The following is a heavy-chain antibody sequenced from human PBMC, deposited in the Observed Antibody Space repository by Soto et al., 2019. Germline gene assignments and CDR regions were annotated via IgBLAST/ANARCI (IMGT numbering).Heavy chain of an antibody. CDR1: GFTFTTYW. CDR3: ARTGDGHHDFLDY. D-gene: IGHD1-1*01. CDR2: IRQDGGAQ. V-gene: IGHV3-7*01. J-gene: IGHJ4*02. Sequence: EVQLVESGGGLAQPGGSLRLSCVASGFTFTTYWMSWVRQAPGKGLEWVANIRQDGGAQYYVDSVKGRFTISRDNAKNSLFLQMNSLRVDDTAVYYCARTGDGHHDFLDYWGQGALVSVSS.